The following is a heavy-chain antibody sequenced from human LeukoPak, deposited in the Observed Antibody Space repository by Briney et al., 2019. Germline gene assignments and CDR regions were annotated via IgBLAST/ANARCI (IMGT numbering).Heavy chain of an antibody. CDR2: IWYDGSNK. D-gene: IGHD4-17*01. V-gene: IGHV3-33*06. CDR3: AKWLGYGDYVDY. J-gene: IGHJ4*02. CDR1: GFTFSSYG. Sequence: RGSLRLSCAASGFTFSSYGMHWVRQAPGKGLEWVALIWYDGSNKYYADSVKGRFTISRDNSKNTLYLQMNSLRAEDTAVYYCAKWLGYGDYVDYWGQGTLVTVSS.